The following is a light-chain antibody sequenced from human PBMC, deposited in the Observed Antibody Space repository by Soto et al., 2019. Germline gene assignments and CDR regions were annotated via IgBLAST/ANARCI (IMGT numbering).Light chain of an antibody. CDR3: QTWGTGIQI. J-gene: IGLJ2*01. CDR2: LNSDGRH. Sequence: QTVVTQSPSASASLGASVKLTCTLSSAHSTYAIAWHQQQPEKGPRYLMNLNSDGRHSKGDGIPDRFSGSSSGAERYLTISSLQSEDEADYYCQTWGTGIQIFGGGTKLTVL. CDR1: SAHSTYA. V-gene: IGLV4-69*01.